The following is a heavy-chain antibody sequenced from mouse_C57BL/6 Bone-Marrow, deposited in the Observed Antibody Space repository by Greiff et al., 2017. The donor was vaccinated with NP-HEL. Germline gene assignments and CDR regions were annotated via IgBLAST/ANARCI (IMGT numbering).Heavy chain of an antibody. CDR2: INPNNGGT. CDR3: ARAYYSNYWYFDV. Sequence: EVQLQQSGPELVKPGASVKISCKASGCTFTDYYMNWVKQSHGKSLEWIGDINPNNGGTSYNQKFKGKATLTVDKSSSTAYMELRSLTSEDSAVYYCARAYYSNYWYFDVWGTGTTVTVSS. V-gene: IGHV1-26*01. J-gene: IGHJ1*03. D-gene: IGHD2-5*01. CDR1: GCTFTDYY.